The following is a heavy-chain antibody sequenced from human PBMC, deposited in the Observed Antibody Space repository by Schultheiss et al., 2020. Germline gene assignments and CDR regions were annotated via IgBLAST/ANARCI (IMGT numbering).Heavy chain of an antibody. CDR3: AREGIAARAVPYYGMDV. D-gene: IGHD6-13*01. Sequence: SETLSLTCTVSGGSISSYYWSWIRQPPGKGLEWIGYIYYSGSTYYNPSLKSRVTISVDTSKNQFSLKLSSVTAADTAVYYCAREGIAARAVPYYGMDVWGQGTTVTVSS. CDR1: GGSISSYY. V-gene: IGHV4-59*12. J-gene: IGHJ6*02. CDR2: IYYSGST.